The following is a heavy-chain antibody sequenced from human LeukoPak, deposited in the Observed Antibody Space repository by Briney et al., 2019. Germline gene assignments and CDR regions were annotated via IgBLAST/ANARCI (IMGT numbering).Heavy chain of an antibody. Sequence: GESLKISCKGSGYSFTSYWIGWVRQMPGKGLEWMGIIYPGDSDTRYSPSFQGQVTISADKSIGTAYLQWSSLKASDTAMYYCARQGGDELPGSGVYYFDYWGQGTLVTVSS. J-gene: IGHJ4*02. CDR2: IYPGDSDT. CDR3: ARQGGDELPGSGVYYFDY. V-gene: IGHV5-51*01. CDR1: GYSFTSYW. D-gene: IGHD2-15*01.